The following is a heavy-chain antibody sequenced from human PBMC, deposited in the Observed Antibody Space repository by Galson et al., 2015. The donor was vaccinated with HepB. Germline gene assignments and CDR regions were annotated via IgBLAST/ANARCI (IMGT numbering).Heavy chain of an antibody. CDR3: VRRMGDSSGYASDY. V-gene: IGHV3-64*04. Sequence: SLRLSCAASGFTFSSYAMHWVRQAPGKGLEYVSAISSNGGSITIHYADSVTGRFTISRDNAKNSLYLQMTSLRDEDTAVYYCVRRMGDSSGYASDYWGQGTLVTVSS. CDR1: GFTFSSYA. CDR2: ISSNGGSITI. D-gene: IGHD3-22*01. J-gene: IGHJ4*02.